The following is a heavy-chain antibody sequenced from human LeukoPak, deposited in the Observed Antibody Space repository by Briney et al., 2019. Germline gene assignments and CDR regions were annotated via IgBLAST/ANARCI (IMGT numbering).Heavy chain of an antibody. CDR3: ARRGDVYRTYAFDI. D-gene: IGHD5-24*01. Sequence: GGSLRLSCAAAGFTFNSYGMHWVRQAPGKGLEWVAVIWSDGSNEYYAESLRGRFTISRDNSKDTVYLQLNSLRVEDTAVYYCARRGDVYRTYAFDIWGQGTMGTVSS. CDR2: IWSDGSNE. V-gene: IGHV3-33*01. J-gene: IGHJ3*02. CDR1: GFTFNSYG.